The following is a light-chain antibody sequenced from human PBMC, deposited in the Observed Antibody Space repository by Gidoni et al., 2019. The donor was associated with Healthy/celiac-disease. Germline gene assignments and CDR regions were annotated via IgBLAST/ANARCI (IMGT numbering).Light chain of an antibody. Sequence: DIVLPQSPATLSVSPGERATLSCRASQSVSSNLAWYQQKPGQAPRLLSYGASTRATGIPARFSGSGSGTEFTLTISSLQSEDFAVYYCQQYNNWPPLTFXGXTKVEIK. J-gene: IGKJ4*01. CDR2: GAS. CDR3: QQYNNWPPLT. V-gene: IGKV3-15*01. CDR1: QSVSSN.